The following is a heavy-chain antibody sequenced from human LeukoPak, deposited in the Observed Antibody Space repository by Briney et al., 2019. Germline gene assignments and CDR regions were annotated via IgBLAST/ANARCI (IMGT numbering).Heavy chain of an antibody. CDR3: ARTYDFWSGYPSGPVDY. J-gene: IGHJ4*02. CDR2: IYHSGST. V-gene: IGHV4-38-2*01. Sequence: PSETLSLTCAVSGYSISSGYYWGWIRQPPGKGLEWIGSIYHSGSTYYNPSLKSRVTISVDTSKNQFSLKLSSVTAADTAVYYCARTYDFWSGYPSGPVDYWGQGTLVTVSS. D-gene: IGHD3-3*01. CDR1: GYSISSGYY.